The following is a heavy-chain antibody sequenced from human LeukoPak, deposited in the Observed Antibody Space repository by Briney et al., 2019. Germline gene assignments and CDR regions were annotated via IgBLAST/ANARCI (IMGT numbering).Heavy chain of an antibody. CDR1: GFTFSSSW. V-gene: IGHV3-74*01. CDR3: ARGVAGTLDY. D-gene: IGHD6-19*01. CDR2: LNSDGSSI. Sequence: QTGGFLRLSCAASGFTFSSSWMHWVRQVPGKGLVWVSRLNSDGSSINYADSVKGRFTISRDNAENTLYLQMNSLRVEDTAVYYCARGVAGTLDYWGQGTLVTVSS. J-gene: IGHJ4*02.